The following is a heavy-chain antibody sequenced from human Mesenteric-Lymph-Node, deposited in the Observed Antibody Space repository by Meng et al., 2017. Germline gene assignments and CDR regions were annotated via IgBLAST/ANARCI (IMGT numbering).Heavy chain of an antibody. CDR3: ARVASYCGADCYSKSGLSY. V-gene: IGHV3-23*01. J-gene: IGHJ4*02. CDR1: GFTFSSYA. CDR2: ISGSGGST. Sequence: GESLKISCAASGFTFSSYAMSWVRQAPGKGLEWVSAISGSGGSTYYADSVKGRFTISRDNSKNTLYLQMNGLRAEDMAVYYCARVASYCGADCYSKSGLSYWGQGTLVTFSS. D-gene: IGHD2-21*02.